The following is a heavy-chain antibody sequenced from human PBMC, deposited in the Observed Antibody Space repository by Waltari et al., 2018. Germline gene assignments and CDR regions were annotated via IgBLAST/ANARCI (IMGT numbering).Heavy chain of an antibody. CDR2: IYWDDDA. J-gene: IGHJ6*02. CDR3: AREFRSAAGHLNGMDI. V-gene: IGHV2-5*05. D-gene: IGHD6-19*01. Sequence: QITLKESGPTLVKPTQTLTLTCSFSGFSLRSRKMGVGWVRQPPGKALEWLAIIYWDDDARYAPSLTSRLTSTKDTSINTAYMERSGLRSEDTAVYYCAREFRSAAGHLNGMDIWGQGTAVTVSS. CDR1: GFSLRSRKMG.